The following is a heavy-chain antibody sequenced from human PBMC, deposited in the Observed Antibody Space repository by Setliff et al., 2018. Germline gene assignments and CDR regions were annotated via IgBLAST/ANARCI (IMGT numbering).Heavy chain of an antibody. V-gene: IGHV4-34*01. D-gene: IGHD3-3*01. CDR3: ARHLDDFWSDYYLDY. CDR1: GGSFSGYY. CDR2: INHSGST. J-gene: IGHJ4*02. Sequence: SETLSLTCAVFGGSFSGYYWSWIRQPPGKGLEWIGEINHSGSTNYNPSLKSRVTISVDTSQNQFSLKLSSVTAADTAVYYCARHLDDFWSDYYLDYWGQGTLVTVSS.